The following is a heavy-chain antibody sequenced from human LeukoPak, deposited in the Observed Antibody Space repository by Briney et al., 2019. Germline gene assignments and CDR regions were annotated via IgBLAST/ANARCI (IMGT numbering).Heavy chain of an antibody. CDR1: GFIASSNY. J-gene: IGHJ6*03. V-gene: IGHV3-66*01. CDR2: IYSGGST. D-gene: IGHD3-10*01. CDR3: AMNTMVRGVMIMDV. Sequence: PGGSLRLSCAASGFIASSNYMTWVRQSPGKGLEWVSVIYSGGSTYYAGSVKGRFTISRDNSKNTLYLQMNSLRAEDAAVYYCAMNTMVRGVMIMDVWGKGTTVTISS.